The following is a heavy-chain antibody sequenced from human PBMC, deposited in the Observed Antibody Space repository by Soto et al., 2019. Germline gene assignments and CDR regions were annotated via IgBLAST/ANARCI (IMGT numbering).Heavy chain of an antibody. CDR1: GFTFSDYY. CDR3: ARDQVWPPHYFGY. CDR2: ISGSGRTI. J-gene: IGHJ4*02. V-gene: IGHV3-11*01. Sequence: QVQLVESGGGSVKPGGSLRLSCATSGFTFSDYYMSWIRQAPGKGLEWISYISGSGRTIDYADSVKGRFTVSRDNTKNSLYLQMNTLRAEDTAVYYCARDQVWPPHYFGYWGQGVLVTVSS.